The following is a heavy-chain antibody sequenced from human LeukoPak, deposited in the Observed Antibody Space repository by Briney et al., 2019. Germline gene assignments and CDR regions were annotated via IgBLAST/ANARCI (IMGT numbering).Heavy chain of an antibody. D-gene: IGHD5-18*01. J-gene: IGHJ4*02. CDR3: DRENTPMVIGY. Sequence: SETLSLTCTVSGGSISSSSYYWGWIRRPPGRGLEWIGSIYYSGSTYYNPSLKSRVTMSVDTSKNQFSLKLSSVTAADTAVYYCDRENTPMVIGYWGQGTLVTVSS. CDR1: GGSISSSSYY. CDR2: IYYSGST. V-gene: IGHV4-39*02.